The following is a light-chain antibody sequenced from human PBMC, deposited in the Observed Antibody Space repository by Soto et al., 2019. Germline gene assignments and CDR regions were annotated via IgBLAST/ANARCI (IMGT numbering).Light chain of an antibody. V-gene: IGKV1-5*03. Sequence: DVQMTQYPYTLSGSVGDRVTITCRASQTISSWLAWYQQKPGKAPKLLIYKASTLKSGVPSRFSGSGSGTDFTLTISCLQSEDFATYYCQQYYSYPITFGQGTRLEVK. CDR3: QQYYSYPIT. CDR2: KAS. J-gene: IGKJ5*01. CDR1: QTISSW.